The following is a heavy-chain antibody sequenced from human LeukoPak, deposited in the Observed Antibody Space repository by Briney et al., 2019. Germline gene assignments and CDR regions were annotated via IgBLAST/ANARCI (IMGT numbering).Heavy chain of an antibody. CDR2: ISYSGGT. D-gene: IGHD6-19*01. J-gene: IGHJ4*02. Sequence: SETLSLTCTVSGGSISSSYWNWFRQPPGKGLEWIAYISYSGGTNYNVSLKSRLTISMDTYKNQFSLTLSSVTAADAAVYYCARQTDSGWNFFDYWGQGTLVTVSS. CDR3: ARQTDSGWNFFDY. CDR1: GGSISSSY. V-gene: IGHV4-59*08.